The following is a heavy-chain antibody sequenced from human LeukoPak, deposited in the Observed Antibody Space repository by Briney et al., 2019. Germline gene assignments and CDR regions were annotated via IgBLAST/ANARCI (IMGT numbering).Heavy chain of an antibody. Sequence: SETLSLTCTVSGGSISSSSYYWGWIRQPPGKGLVWIGSIYDSGSTYYNPSLKSRVTISVDTSKNQFSLKLSSVTAADTAVYYCARVDEGGYYYYGMDVWGQGTTVTVSS. CDR2: IYDSGST. J-gene: IGHJ6*02. CDR1: GGSISSSSYY. D-gene: IGHD3-16*01. V-gene: IGHV4-39*07. CDR3: ARVDEGGYYYYGMDV.